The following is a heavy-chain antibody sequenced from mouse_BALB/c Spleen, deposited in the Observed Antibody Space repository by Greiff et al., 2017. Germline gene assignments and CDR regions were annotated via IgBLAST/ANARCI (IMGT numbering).Heavy chain of an antibody. D-gene: IGHD2-1*01. CDR1: GFTFSSYG. J-gene: IGHJ4*01. CDR3: ARDRGKAMDY. CDR2: INSNGGST. Sequence: EVQLVESGGGLVQPGGSLKLSCAASGFTFSSYGMSWVRQTPDKRLELVATINSNGGSTYYPDSVKGRFTISRDNAKNTLYLQMSSLKSEDTAMYYCARDRGKAMDYWGQGTSVTVSS. V-gene: IGHV5-6-3*01.